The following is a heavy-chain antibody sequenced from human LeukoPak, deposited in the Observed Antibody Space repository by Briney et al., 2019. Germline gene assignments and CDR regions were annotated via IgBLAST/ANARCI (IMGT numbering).Heavy chain of an antibody. J-gene: IGHJ4*02. CDR3: ARASSGSYHPYFDY. D-gene: IGHD1-26*01. CDR1: GYTFTSYG. V-gene: IGHV1-18*01. Sequence: ASVKVSCKASGYTFTSYGISWVRRAPGQGLEWMGWISAYNGNTNYAQKLQGRVTMTTDTSTSTAYMELRSLRSDDTAVYYCARASSGSYHPYFDYWGQGTLVTVSS. CDR2: ISAYNGNT.